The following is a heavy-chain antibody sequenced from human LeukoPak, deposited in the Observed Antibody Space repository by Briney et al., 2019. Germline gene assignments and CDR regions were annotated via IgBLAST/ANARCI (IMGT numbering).Heavy chain of an antibody. J-gene: IGHJ4*02. D-gene: IGHD1-1*01. CDR1: GFTFSSYE. CDR2: IHTDGIST. V-gene: IGHV3-74*01. CDR3: ASGELDSLYYFDF. Sequence: GGSLRLSCAASGFTFSSYEMNWVRQAPGKGLVWVSRIHTDGISTTYADSVKGRFTISRDNAKNTLYLRMNSLRAEDTAVYYCASGELDSLYYFDFWGQGTLVTVSS.